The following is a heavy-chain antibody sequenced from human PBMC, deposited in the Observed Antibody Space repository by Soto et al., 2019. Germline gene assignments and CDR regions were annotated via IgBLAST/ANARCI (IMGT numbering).Heavy chain of an antibody. CDR3: ARDNPEGYFDY. Sequence: GGSLRLSCAASGFTFSSYGMHWVRQAPGKGLEWVAVIWYDGSNKYYADSVKGRFTISRDNSKNTLYLQMNSLRAEDTAVYYCARDNPEGYFDYWGQGTLVTVSS. J-gene: IGHJ4*02. CDR2: IWYDGSNK. CDR1: GFTFSSYG. V-gene: IGHV3-33*01.